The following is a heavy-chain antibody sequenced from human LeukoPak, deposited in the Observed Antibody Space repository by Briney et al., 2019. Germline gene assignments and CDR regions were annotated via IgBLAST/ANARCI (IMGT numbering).Heavy chain of an antibody. CDR1: GFTFDDYG. Sequence: GGSLRLSCAASGFTFDDYGMSWVRHAPGKGLEWVSGINWNGGSTGCADSVKGRFTISRDNAKNSLYLQMNSLRAEDTALYYCARAYDSSGNLQGHAFDIWGQGTMVTVSS. CDR3: ARAYDSSGNLQGHAFDI. V-gene: IGHV3-20*04. CDR2: INWNGGST. J-gene: IGHJ3*02. D-gene: IGHD3-22*01.